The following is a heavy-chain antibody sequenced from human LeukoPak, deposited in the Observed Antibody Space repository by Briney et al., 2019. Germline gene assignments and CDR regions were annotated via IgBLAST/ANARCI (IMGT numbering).Heavy chain of an antibody. CDR1: GYTFTGYY. V-gene: IGHV1-2*02. CDR3: ARDLASANSSPGWYFDL. D-gene: IGHD1-1*01. Sequence: ASVKVSCKASGYTFTGYYMHWVRQAPGQGLEWMGWINPNSGGTNYAQKFQGRVTMTRDTSISTAYMELSRLRSDDTAVYYCARDLASANSSPGWYFDLWGRGTLVTVSS. CDR2: INPNSGGT. J-gene: IGHJ2*01.